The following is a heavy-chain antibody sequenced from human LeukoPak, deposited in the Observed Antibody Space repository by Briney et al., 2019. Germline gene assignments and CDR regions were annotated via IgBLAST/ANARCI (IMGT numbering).Heavy chain of an antibody. V-gene: IGHV3-33*01. D-gene: IGHD4-17*01. J-gene: IGHJ4*02. CDR3: ARETLFYGDYDY. CDR2: IWYDGTNK. CDR1: GFSFSSYG. Sequence: GRSLRLSCAASGFSFSSYGMHWVRQAPGKGLEWVAVIWYDGTNKYYADSVKGRFTISRDNSKNTLYLQMNSLRAEDTAVYYCARETLFYGDYDYWGQGTLVTVSS.